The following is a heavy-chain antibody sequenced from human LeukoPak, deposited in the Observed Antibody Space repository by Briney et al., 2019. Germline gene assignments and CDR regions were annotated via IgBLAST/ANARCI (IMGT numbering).Heavy chain of an antibody. Sequence: GRSLRLPCAASGFTFSSYGMHWVRQAPGKGLEWVAVIWYDGSNKYYADSVKGRFTISRDNSKNTLYLQMNSLRAEDTAVYYCASGNKNLEWLLDYWGQGTLVTVSS. J-gene: IGHJ4*02. V-gene: IGHV3-33*01. CDR3: ASGNKNLEWLLDY. CDR2: IWYDGSNK. CDR1: GFTFSSYG. D-gene: IGHD3-3*01.